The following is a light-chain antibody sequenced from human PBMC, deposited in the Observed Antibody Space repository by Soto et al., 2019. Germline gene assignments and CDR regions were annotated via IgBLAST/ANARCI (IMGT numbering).Light chain of an antibody. J-gene: IGLJ2*01. V-gene: IGLV2-8*01. CDR2: EVN. CDR1: SSDVGGSNY. Sequence: QSVLTQPPSASGSPGQSVTISCTGTSSDVGGSNYVSWYQQHPGKAPKLMIYEVNKRPSGVPDRFSGSKSGNTASLTVSGLEAEDEADYYCSSYAGNTYFVRFGGGTKLTVL. CDR3: SSYAGNTYFVR.